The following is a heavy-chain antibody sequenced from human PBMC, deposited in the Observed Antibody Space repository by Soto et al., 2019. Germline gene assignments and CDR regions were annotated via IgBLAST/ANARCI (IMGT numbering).Heavy chain of an antibody. CDR1: GFTFSSYA. V-gene: IGHV3-30-3*01. Sequence: GGSLRLSCAASGFTFSSYAMHWVRQAPGKGLEWVAVISYDGSNKYYADSVKGRFTISRDNSKNTLYLQMNSLRAEDTAVYYCAREYGIAVAGTILGPAFDIWGQGTMVTVSS. CDR3: AREYGIAVAGTILGPAFDI. CDR2: ISYDGSNK. J-gene: IGHJ3*02. D-gene: IGHD6-19*01.